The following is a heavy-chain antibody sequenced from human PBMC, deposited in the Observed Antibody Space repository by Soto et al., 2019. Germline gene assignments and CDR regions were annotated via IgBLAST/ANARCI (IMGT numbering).Heavy chain of an antibody. V-gene: IGHV2-26*01. CDR1: GFSLSNARMG. J-gene: IGHJ5*02. D-gene: IGHD4-4*01. CDR2: IFSNDEK. CDR3: ARFDYSKYESGNYWFDP. Sequence: SGPTLVNPTETLTLTCTVSGFSLSNARMGVSWIRQPPGKALEWLAHIFSNDEKSYSTSLKSRLTISKDTSKSQVVLTMTNMDPVDTATYYCARFDYSKYESGNYWFDPWGQGTLVTVSS.